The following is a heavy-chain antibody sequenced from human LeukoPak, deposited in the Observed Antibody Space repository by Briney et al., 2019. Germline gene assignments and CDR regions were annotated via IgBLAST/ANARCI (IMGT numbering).Heavy chain of an antibody. CDR1: GYTFTDYY. J-gene: IGHJ4*02. Sequence: EASVKVSCKTSGYTFTDYYIHWMRQAPGQGLEWMGWINSNSGGTSYAQKFQGRVTLTRDTPTRTAFMEPNRLTSDDTAVYYCAREGFGTPGDYWGQGTLVTVSS. CDR2: INSNSGGT. CDR3: AREGFGTPGDY. D-gene: IGHD3-10*01. V-gene: IGHV1-2*02.